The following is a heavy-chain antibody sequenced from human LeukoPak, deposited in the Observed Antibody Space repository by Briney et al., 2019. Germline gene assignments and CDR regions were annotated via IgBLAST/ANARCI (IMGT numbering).Heavy chain of an antibody. J-gene: IGHJ4*02. CDR3: AKILTGTSGYPSDY. CDR2: ISGSGGST. Sequence: PGGSLRLSCAASGFTFSTYAMNWVRQAPGKGLEWVSGISGSGGSTYYADSVKGRFTISRDNSKNTLYLQMNSLRAEDTAVYYCAKILTGTSGYPSDYWGQGTLVTVSS. V-gene: IGHV3-23*01. CDR1: GFTFSTYA. D-gene: IGHD3-22*01.